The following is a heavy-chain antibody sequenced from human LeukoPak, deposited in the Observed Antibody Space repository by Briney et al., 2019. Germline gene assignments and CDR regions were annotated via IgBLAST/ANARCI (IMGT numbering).Heavy chain of an antibody. CDR2: IYSGGYT. CDR1: GFTVSSTY. D-gene: IGHD6-6*01. J-gene: IGHJ4*02. CDR3: ARGRPAHYFDS. Sequence: GGSLRLSCAASGFTVSSTYLTWVRQAPGKGLEWLSVIYSGGYTYYADSVKGRFFISRDISENMVYLQMNSLSVEDTAVYFCARGRPAHYFDSWGPGTLVTVP. V-gene: IGHV3-66*01.